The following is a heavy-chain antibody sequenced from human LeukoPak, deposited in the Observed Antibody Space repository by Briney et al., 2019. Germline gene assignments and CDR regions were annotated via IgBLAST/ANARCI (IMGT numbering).Heavy chain of an antibody. V-gene: IGHV3-21*01. Sequence: KPGGSLRLSCAASGFTFSSYSMNWVRQAPGKGLEWISSISGGSTYIYYADSVRGRFTISRDNAKNSVYLQMNSLRGEDTAVYYCARDDVTTNGGVIADSRLFDIWGQGTMVTVSS. CDR2: ISGGSTYI. CDR3: ARDDVTTNGGVIADSRLFDI. D-gene: IGHD2-8*02. CDR1: GFTFSSYS. J-gene: IGHJ3*02.